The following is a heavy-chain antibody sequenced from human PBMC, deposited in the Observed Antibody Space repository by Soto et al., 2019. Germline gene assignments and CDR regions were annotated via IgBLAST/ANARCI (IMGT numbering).Heavy chain of an antibody. CDR3: ASGGAAAIMAYYYYGMDV. Sequence: GGSLRLSCAASGFTFSDYYMSWIRQAPGKGLEWVSYISSSGSTIYYADSVKGRFTISRDNAKNSLYLQMNSLRAEDTAVYYCASGGAAAIMAYYYYGMDVWGQGTTVTV. D-gene: IGHD2-2*01. J-gene: IGHJ6*02. V-gene: IGHV3-11*01. CDR2: ISSSGSTI. CDR1: GFTFSDYY.